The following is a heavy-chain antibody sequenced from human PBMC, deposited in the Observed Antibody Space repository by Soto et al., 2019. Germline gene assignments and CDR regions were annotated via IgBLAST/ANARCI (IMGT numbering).Heavy chain of an antibody. J-gene: IGHJ6*02. CDR1: GGSFSGYY. CDR3: ARGNTAIIPVMDV. D-gene: IGHD5-18*01. Sequence: SETLSLTCAVYGGSFSGYYWSWIRQPPGKGLEWIGEINHSGSTNYNPSLKSRVTISVDTSKNQFSLKLSSVTAADTAVYYCARGNTAIIPVMDVWGQGTTVTVSS. CDR2: INHSGST. V-gene: IGHV4-34*01.